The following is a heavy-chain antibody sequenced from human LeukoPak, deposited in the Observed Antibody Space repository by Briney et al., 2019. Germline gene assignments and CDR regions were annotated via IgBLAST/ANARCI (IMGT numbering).Heavy chain of an antibody. D-gene: IGHD6-13*01. J-gene: IGHJ4*02. V-gene: IGHV1-69*05. CDR3: ARERSTAVIDY. CDR1: GGTFKNYV. Sequence: SVKVYCKASGGTFKNYVISWVRQVPGEGPEWMGRIIPLFGTTYYAQRFQGRVTITTDESTTTAYMELSSLRSEDTAVYYCARERSTAVIDYWGQGTLVTVSS. CDR2: IIPLFGTT.